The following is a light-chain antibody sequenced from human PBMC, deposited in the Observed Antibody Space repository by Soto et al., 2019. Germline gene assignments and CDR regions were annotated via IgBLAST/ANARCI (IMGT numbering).Light chain of an antibody. CDR3: QQYGSSLPIT. Sequence: EVVLTQSPATVSLSPGESATLSCRASQSVSSSYLAWYQQKPGQAPRLLIYGASSRATGIPDRFSGSGSGTDFTLTISRLEPEDFAVYYCQQYGSSLPITFGQGTRLEIK. CDR2: GAS. V-gene: IGKV3-20*01. J-gene: IGKJ5*01. CDR1: QSVSSSY.